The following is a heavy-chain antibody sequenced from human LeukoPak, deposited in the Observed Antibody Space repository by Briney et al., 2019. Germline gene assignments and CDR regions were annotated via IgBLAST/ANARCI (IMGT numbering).Heavy chain of an antibody. J-gene: IGHJ5*02. V-gene: IGHV3-48*04. CDR2: ISSSATTI. D-gene: IGHD3-22*01. CDR1: GFTFNIYS. CDR3: ARSFATYFYDS. Sequence: GGSLRLSCAASGFTFNIYSMNWVRQAPGKGLEWVSYISSSATTIYYADSVKGRFTISRDNTKNSLYLQMDSLRAEDTAVYFCARSFATYFYDSWGQGTLVTVSS.